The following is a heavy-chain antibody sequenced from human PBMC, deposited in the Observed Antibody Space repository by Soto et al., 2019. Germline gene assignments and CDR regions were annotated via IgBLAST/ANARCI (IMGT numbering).Heavy chain of an antibody. J-gene: IGHJ6*02. Sequence: GGSLRLSCEASGLMFNTYAMTWVRQAPGKGLEWVATITSTGGGTYYADSVKGRFTISRDNSNNRLYLQMYSLRAEDTAVYFCANRPRYYNMDVWGQGTTVTVSS. CDR2: ITSTGGGT. CDR3: ANRPRYYNMDV. CDR1: GLMFNTYA. V-gene: IGHV3-23*01. D-gene: IGHD6-6*01.